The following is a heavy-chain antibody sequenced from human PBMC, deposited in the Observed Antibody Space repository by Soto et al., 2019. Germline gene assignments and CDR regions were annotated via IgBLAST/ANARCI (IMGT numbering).Heavy chain of an antibody. V-gene: IGHV5-10-1*01. J-gene: IGHJ4*02. CDR2: IDPSDSQT. CDR1: GYSFAGYW. Sequence: GESLKISCKGSGYSFAGYWITWVRQKPGKGLEWMGRIDPSDSQTYYSPSFRGHVTISVTKSTTTVFLQWSSLRAPDTAMYYCARQIYDSDTGPNFQYYFDSWGQGTPVTVSS. CDR3: ARQIYDSDTGPNFQYYFDS. D-gene: IGHD3-22*01.